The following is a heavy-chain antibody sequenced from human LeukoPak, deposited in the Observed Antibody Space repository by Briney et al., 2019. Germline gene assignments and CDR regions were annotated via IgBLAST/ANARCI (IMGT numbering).Heavy chain of an antibody. J-gene: IGHJ6*03. CDR3: ARDGLATQRYYYYYYMDV. V-gene: IGHV1-69*06. CDR2: IIPIFGTA. D-gene: IGHD1-26*01. Sequence: GASVKVSCKASGGTFSSYAISWVRQAPGQGLEWMGGIIPIFGTANYAQKFQGRVTITADKSTSTAYMELSSLRSEDTAVYYCARDGLATQRYYYYYYMDVWGKGTTVTVSS. CDR1: GGTFSSYA.